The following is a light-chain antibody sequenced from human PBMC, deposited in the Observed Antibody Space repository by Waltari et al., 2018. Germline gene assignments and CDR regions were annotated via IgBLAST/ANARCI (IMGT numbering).Light chain of an antibody. V-gene: IGKV3-15*01. CDR2: HAS. Sequence: EIVMTQSPATLSVSPGARATLSCRASQSISIYLAWFQQKPGQAPRLLIYHASTRATGIPARLSGSGSGTEFTLTISSLQSEDLALYHCLQYHYWPPWTFGQGTKVEVK. J-gene: IGKJ1*01. CDR3: LQYHYWPPWT. CDR1: QSISIY.